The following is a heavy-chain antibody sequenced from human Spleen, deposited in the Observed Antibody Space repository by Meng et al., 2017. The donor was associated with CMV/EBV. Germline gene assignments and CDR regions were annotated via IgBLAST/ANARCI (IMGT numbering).Heavy chain of an antibody. CDR1: GYTFTAFY. CDR3: AKDLRDIVVLPAAQV. Sequence: FGYTFTAFYIHWVRQAPGQRLEWMGRINPDSGYTELPQRFQGRVTMTRDTSISTAYLDLSSLRSDDTAVYYCAKDLRDIVVLPAAQVWGQGTLVTVSS. D-gene: IGHD2-2*01. CDR2: INPDSGYT. V-gene: IGHV1-2*06. J-gene: IGHJ4*02.